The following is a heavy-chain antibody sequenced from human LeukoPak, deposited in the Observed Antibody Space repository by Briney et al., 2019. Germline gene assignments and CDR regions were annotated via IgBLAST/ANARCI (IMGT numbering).Heavy chain of an antibody. CDR1: GFTVSSNY. D-gene: IGHD6-19*01. J-gene: IGHJ4*02. V-gene: IGHV3-53*01. CDR2: IFSGGST. Sequence: GGSLRLSCVASGFTVSSNYMSWVRQAPGKGLEWVSAIFSGGSTFYADSVTGRFTISRDNSKNTVYLEMNSLRAEDTAVYYCARDLRTSGWYGDFDYWGQGTLVTVSS. CDR3: ARDLRTSGWYGDFDY.